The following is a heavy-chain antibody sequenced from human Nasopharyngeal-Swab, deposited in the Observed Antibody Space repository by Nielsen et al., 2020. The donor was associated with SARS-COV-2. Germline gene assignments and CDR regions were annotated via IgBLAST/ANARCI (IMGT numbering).Heavy chain of an antibody. CDR3: ARSDRGYCSGGSCYAPSWFDP. J-gene: IGHJ5*02. D-gene: IGHD2-15*01. CDR1: GYTFSSYG. Sequence: ASVKVSCKASGYTFSSYGISWVRQAPGQGLEWMGWISTYNGDTNYGQKFQGRVTMTTDTATNTAYMELRSLRSEDTAVYYCARSDRGYCSGGSCYAPSWFDPWGQGTLVTVSS. V-gene: IGHV1-18*04. CDR2: ISTYNGDT.